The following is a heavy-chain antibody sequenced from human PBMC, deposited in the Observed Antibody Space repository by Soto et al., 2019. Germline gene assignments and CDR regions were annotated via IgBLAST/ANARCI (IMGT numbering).Heavy chain of an antibody. V-gene: IGHV1-69*06. CDR1: GGTFSSYA. D-gene: IGHD2-21*02. CDR3: ARAGTYCGGDCYSTDY. J-gene: IGHJ4*02. CDR2: IIPIFGTA. Sequence: SVKVSCKASGGTFSSYAISWVRQAPGQGLEWMGGIIPIFGTANYAQKFQGRVTITADKSTSTAYMELSSLRSKDTAVYYCARAGTYCGGDCYSTDYWGQGTLVTVSS.